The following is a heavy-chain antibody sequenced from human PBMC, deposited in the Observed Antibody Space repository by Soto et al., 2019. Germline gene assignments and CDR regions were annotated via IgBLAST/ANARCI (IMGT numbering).Heavy chain of an antibody. J-gene: IGHJ4*02. CDR2: IWYGGKKT. CDR3: ARENAPPYFDY. Sequence: GGSLRLSCAASGFSFNDFGVHWVRQAPGKGLEWVAVIWYGGKKTNYVDSVKGRFIISRDISKNMVYLQMNSLRDEDTAVYYCARENAPPYFDYWGQGNMVTVSS. V-gene: IGHV3-33*01. CDR1: GFSFNDFG. D-gene: IGHD2-2*01.